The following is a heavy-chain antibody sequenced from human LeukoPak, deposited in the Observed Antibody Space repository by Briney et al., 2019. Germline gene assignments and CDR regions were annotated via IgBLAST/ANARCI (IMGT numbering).Heavy chain of an antibody. Sequence: GASVKVSCKASGYTFTGYYIHWVRQAPGQGLEWMGWINPNSGGTNYAQKFQGRVTMTRDRSINTAYMDLRSLTYDDTAVYYCARDRKLPFTPFGMVTAGDAFDIWGQGTMVTVSS. CDR1: GYTFTGYY. D-gene: IGHD2-21*02. CDR2: INPNSGGT. V-gene: IGHV1-2*02. J-gene: IGHJ3*02. CDR3: ARDRKLPFTPFGMVTAGDAFDI.